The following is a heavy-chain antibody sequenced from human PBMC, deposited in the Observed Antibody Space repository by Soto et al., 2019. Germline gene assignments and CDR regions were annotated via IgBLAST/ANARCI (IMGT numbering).Heavy chain of an antibody. D-gene: IGHD6-19*01. CDR2: IYYDGST. CDR3: ATIGWSKDNDDY. CDR1: GGSISSYY. J-gene: IGHJ4*02. Sequence: ETLSLTCTISGGSISSYYWSWFRQPPGKGLEWIGYIYYDGSTKYNPSLKSRATMSVDTSKNQFSLNLNSVTPADTAVYYCATIGWSKDNDDYWGQGTLVTVSS. V-gene: IGHV4-59*01.